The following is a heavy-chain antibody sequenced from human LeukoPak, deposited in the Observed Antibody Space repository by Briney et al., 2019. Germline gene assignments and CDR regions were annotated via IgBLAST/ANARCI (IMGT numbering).Heavy chain of an antibody. Sequence: GGSLRLSCTASGFTFSSCWMSWVRQAPGKGLEWVASISEVGGEKYYVDSVKGRFTISRDNAKNTVYLQMNGLRAEDTAIYYCTRGRSGANPNGLDIWGQGTMVTVSS. D-gene: IGHD2-8*01. CDR2: ISEVGGEK. CDR1: GFTFSSCW. CDR3: TRGRSGANPNGLDI. V-gene: IGHV3-7*01. J-gene: IGHJ3*02.